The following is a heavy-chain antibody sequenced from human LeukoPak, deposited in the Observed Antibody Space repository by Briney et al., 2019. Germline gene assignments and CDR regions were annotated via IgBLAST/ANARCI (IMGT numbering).Heavy chain of an antibody. CDR1: GGTFSSYA. D-gene: IGHD5-18*01. CDR2: IIPILGIA. V-gene: IGHV1-69*04. CDR3: ARAQKDTAMVYFDY. J-gene: IGHJ4*02. Sequence: GASVKVSCKASGGTFSSYAISWVRQAPGQGLEWMGRIIPILGIANYAQKFQGRVTITADKSTSTAYMELSSLRSEDTAVYYCARAQKDTAMVYFDYWGQGTLVTVSS.